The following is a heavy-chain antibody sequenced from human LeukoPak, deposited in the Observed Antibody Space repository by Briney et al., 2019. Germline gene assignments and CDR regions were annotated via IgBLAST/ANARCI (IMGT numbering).Heavy chain of an antibody. CDR1: GYSISSGYY. D-gene: IGHD6-13*01. Sequence: SETLSLTCTVSGYSISSGYYWSWIRQPPGKGLEWIGEINHSGSTNYNPSLKSRVTISVDTSKNQFSLKLSSVTAADTAVYYCARRRIAAAGTLSGFDYWGQGTLVTVSS. J-gene: IGHJ4*02. CDR2: INHSGST. CDR3: ARRRIAAAGTLSGFDY. V-gene: IGHV4-38-2*02.